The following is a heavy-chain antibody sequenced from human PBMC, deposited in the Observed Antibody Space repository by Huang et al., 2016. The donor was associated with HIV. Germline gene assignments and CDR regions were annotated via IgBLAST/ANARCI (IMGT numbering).Heavy chain of an antibody. CDR2: RSYDGSSK. Sequence: QVQLVESGGGVVTPGRSLRLSCAAFGFTFNKFDMHWVRQEPGKGLGWVAIRSYDGSSKYHADSVKGRFTISRDNSKNTVYLQMNSLRVEDTAVYYCAKDGRGSGTYYDYFEYWGQGTLVTVSS. CDR3: AKDGRGSGTYYDYFEY. V-gene: IGHV3-30*18. CDR1: GFTFNKFD. J-gene: IGHJ4*02. D-gene: IGHD1-26*01.